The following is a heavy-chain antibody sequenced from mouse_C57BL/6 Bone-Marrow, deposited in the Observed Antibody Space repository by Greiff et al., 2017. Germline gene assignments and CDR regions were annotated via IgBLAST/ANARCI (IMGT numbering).Heavy chain of an antibody. J-gene: IGHJ3*01. CDR3: AKKATSYYDYEFAY. D-gene: IGHD2-4*01. Sequence: QVQLQQSGPGLVQPSQSLSITCTVSGFSLTGYGVHWVRQPPGKGLEWLGVIWSGGSTDYNAAFISRLSISKDNSKSQVFFKMNSLQADDTAIYYCAKKATSYYDYEFAYWGQGTLVTVSA. V-gene: IGHV2-4*01. CDR1: GFSLTGYG. CDR2: IWSGGST.